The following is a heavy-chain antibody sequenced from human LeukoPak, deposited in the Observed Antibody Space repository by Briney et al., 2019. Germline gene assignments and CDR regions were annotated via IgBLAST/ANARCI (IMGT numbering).Heavy chain of an antibody. D-gene: IGHD1-1*01. V-gene: IGHV4-34*01. CDR2: INHSGST. Sequence: SETLSLTCAVYGGSFSGYYWSWIRQPPGKGLEWIGEINHSGSTNYNPSLKSRVTISVDTSKNQFSLKLNSVTAADTAVYYCARGPHEGVNWNYLDYWGQGTLVTVSS. CDR1: GGSFSGYY. J-gene: IGHJ4*02. CDR3: ARGPHEGVNWNYLDY.